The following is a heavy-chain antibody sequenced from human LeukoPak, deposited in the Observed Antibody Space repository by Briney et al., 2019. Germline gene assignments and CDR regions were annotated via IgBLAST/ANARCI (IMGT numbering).Heavy chain of an antibody. Sequence: GGSLRLSCAASGLTFSDYYMNWIRQAPGKGLEWVSYISSSSSHTNYADSVKGRVTISRDNAKNSLYLQMNSLRAEDTAVYYCARDSSLGYCSSTSCYVDYWGQGTLVTVSS. CDR2: ISSSSSHT. D-gene: IGHD2-2*01. CDR1: GLTFSDYY. V-gene: IGHV3-11*06. CDR3: ARDSSLGYCSSTSCYVDY. J-gene: IGHJ4*01.